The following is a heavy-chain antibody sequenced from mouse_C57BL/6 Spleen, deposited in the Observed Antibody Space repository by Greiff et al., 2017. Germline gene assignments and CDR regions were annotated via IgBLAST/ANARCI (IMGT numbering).Heavy chain of an antibody. V-gene: IGHV1-61*01. D-gene: IGHD1-1*01. CDR2: IYPSDSET. CDR3: ARTQFSYYGSSPDY. CDR1: GYTFTSYW. J-gene: IGHJ2*01. Sequence: QVQLQQSGAELVRPGSSVKLSCKASGYTFTSYWMDWVKQRPGQGLEWIGNIYPSDSETHYNQKFKDKATLTVDKSSSTAYMQLSSLTSEDSAVYYCARTQFSYYGSSPDYWGQGTTLTVSS.